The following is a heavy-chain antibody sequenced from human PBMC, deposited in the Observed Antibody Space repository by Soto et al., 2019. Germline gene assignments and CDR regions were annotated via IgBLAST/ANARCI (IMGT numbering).Heavy chain of an antibody. V-gene: IGHV1-46*01. Sequence: ASVKVSCKASGYTFTSYYMHWVRQAPGQGLEWMGIINPSGGSTSYAQKFQGRVTMTRDTSTSTVYMELSSLRSEDTAVYYCARSVSRGGSCYYFGYWGQGTLVTVSS. CDR2: INPSGGST. J-gene: IGHJ4*02. CDR1: GYTFTSYY. CDR3: ARSVSRGGSCYYFGY. D-gene: IGHD2-15*01.